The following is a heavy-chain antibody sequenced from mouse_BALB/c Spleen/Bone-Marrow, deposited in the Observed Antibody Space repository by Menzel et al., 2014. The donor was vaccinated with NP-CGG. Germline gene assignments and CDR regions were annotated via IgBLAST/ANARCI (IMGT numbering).Heavy chain of an antibody. V-gene: IGHV1-80*01. CDR2: IYPGDGNT. Sequence: QVHVKQSGAELVRPGSSVKISCKASGYAFSSYWMNWVKQRPGQGLEWIGQIYPGDGNTNYSGKFKGKATLTADESSSTAYMQLSSLTSEDSAVYSCAFGNYDFDYWGQGTTLTVSS. J-gene: IGHJ2*01. CDR1: GYAFSSYW. CDR3: AFGNYDFDY. D-gene: IGHD2-1*01.